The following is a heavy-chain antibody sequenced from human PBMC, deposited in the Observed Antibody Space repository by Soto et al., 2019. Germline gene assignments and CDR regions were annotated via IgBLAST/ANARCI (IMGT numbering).Heavy chain of an antibody. CDR2: IIPIFGTA. Sequence: ASAKVSCKASGGTFSSYAISWVRQAPGQGLEWMGGIIPIFGTANYAQKFQGRVTITADESTSTAYMELSSLRSEDTAVYYCARDRGSSSCFDYWGQGTLVTVSS. CDR3: ARDRGSSSCFDY. CDR1: GGTFSSYA. J-gene: IGHJ4*02. V-gene: IGHV1-69*13. D-gene: IGHD6-13*01.